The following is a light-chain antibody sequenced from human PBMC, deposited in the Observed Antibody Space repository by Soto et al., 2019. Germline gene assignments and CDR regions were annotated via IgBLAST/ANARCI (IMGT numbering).Light chain of an antibody. CDR1: SSDVGGYNY. J-gene: IGLJ2*01. CDR2: DVS. Sequence: QSALTQPASVSGSPGQLITISCTGTSSDVGGYNYVSWYQQHPGRAPKLLIYDVSNRPSGVSNRFYGSKSGNTASLTISGLQAEDEADHYCSSYASSSTLIFGGGTKLTVL. V-gene: IGLV2-14*01. CDR3: SSYASSSTLI.